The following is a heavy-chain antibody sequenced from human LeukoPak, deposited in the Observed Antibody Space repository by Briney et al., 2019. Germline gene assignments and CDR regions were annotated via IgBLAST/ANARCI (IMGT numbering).Heavy chain of an antibody. CDR3: ARLRAVRGVITAYYYMDV. V-gene: IGHV4-34*01. Sequence: PSETLSLTCTVSGGSISSYYWSWIRQPPGKGLEWIGEINHSGSTNYNPSLKSRVTISVDTSKNQFSLKLSSVTAADTAVYYCARLRAVRGVITAYYYMDVWGKGTTVTISS. J-gene: IGHJ6*03. D-gene: IGHD3-10*01. CDR1: GGSISSYY. CDR2: INHSGST.